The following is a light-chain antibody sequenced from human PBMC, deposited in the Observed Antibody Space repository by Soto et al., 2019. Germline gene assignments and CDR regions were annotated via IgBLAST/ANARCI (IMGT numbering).Light chain of an antibody. CDR3: QQRSNWPFT. V-gene: IGKV3-11*01. Sequence: EIVLTQSPATLSLSPGERATLSCRASQSVSSYLAWYQQKPGQAPRLLIYDASNRATGIPARFSGSGSGTDFTLTISSLEPEDFEVYYCQQRSNWPFTFGGGTKVEIK. J-gene: IGKJ4*01. CDR1: QSVSSY. CDR2: DAS.